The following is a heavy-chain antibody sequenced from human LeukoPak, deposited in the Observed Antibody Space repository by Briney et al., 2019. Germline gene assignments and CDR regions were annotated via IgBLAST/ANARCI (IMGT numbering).Heavy chain of an antibody. J-gene: IGHJ4*02. CDR3: ARSPMGYFDY. CDR1: GFSLSTSGMR. D-gene: IGHD3-16*01. Sequence: SGPALVKPTQTLTLTCTFSGFSLSTSGMRVSWIRQPPGKALEWLARIDWDDDKFYSTSLKTRLTISKDTSKNQVVLTMTSMDPVDTATYYCARSPMGYFDYWGQGTLVTVSS. V-gene: IGHV2-70*04. CDR2: IDWDDDK.